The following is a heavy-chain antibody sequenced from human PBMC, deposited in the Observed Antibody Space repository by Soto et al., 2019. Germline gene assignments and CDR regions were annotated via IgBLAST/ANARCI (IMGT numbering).Heavy chain of an antibody. J-gene: IGHJ4*02. Sequence: PGGTLSLSCAASGFTFCSYAMHWVRQAPGKGLEWVAVISYDGSNKYYADSVKGRFTISRDNSKNTLYLQMNSMRAEDTAVYYCAREEDHFDYWGQGT. CDR2: ISYDGSNK. CDR1: GFTFCSYA. CDR3: AREEDHFDY. V-gene: IGHV3-30-3*01.